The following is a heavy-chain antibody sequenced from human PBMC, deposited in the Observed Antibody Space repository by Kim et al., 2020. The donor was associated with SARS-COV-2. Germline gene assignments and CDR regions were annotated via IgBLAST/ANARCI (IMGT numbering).Heavy chain of an antibody. CDR1: GGSISSGGYY. D-gene: IGHD3-10*01. CDR2: IYYSGST. J-gene: IGHJ5*02. Sequence: SETLSLTCTVSGGSISSGGYYWSWIRQHPGKGLEWIGYIYYSGSTYYNPSLKSRVTISVDTSKNQFSLKLSSVTAADTAVYYCARDRFYYGSGSYYSWFDPWGQGTLVTVSS. V-gene: IGHV4-31*03. CDR3: ARDRFYYGSGSYYSWFDP.